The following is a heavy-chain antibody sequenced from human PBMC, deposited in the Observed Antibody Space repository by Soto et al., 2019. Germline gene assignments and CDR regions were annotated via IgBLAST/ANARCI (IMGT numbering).Heavy chain of an antibody. CDR2: INHSGST. Sequence: RSLTCAVYGGSFSGYYWSWIRQPPGKGLEWIGEINHSGSTNYNPSLKSRVTISVDTSKNQFSLKLSSVTAADTAVYYCARIRRARYARDYYYGMDVWGQGT. J-gene: IGHJ6*02. V-gene: IGHV4-34*01. D-gene: IGHD1-1*01. CDR1: GGSFSGYY. CDR3: ARIRRARYARDYYYGMDV.